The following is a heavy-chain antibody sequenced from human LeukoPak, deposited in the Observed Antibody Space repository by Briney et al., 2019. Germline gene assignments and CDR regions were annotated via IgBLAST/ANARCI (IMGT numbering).Heavy chain of an antibody. CDR3: ARDSRYGSGSYYH. J-gene: IGHJ4*02. D-gene: IGHD3-10*01. CDR1: GGSISTTSYY. CDR2: IYYSGST. Sequence: SETLSLTCTVSGGSISTTSYYWSWIRQPPGKGLEWIGYIYYSGSTNYNPSLKSRVTISVDTSENQFPLKLSSVTAADTVVYYCARDSRYGSGSYYHWGQGTLVTVSS. V-gene: IGHV4-61*01.